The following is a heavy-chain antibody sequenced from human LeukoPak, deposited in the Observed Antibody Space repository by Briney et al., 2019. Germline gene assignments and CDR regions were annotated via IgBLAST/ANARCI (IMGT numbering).Heavy chain of an antibody. Sequence: SETLALTCTVPGGSISSYYWSWIRQPAGKGLEWIGRIYTSGSTNYNPSLKSRVTVSVDTSKNQFSLKLSSVTAADTAVYYCARDGRYYGSGSYYTYYYYGMDVWGQGTTVTVSS. J-gene: IGHJ6*02. CDR1: GGSISSYY. CDR3: ARDGRYYGSGSYYTYYYYGMDV. V-gene: IGHV4-4*07. D-gene: IGHD3-10*01. CDR2: IYTSGST.